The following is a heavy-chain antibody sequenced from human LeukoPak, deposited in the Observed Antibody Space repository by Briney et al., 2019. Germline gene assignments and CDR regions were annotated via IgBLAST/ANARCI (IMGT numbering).Heavy chain of an antibody. D-gene: IGHD6-13*01. CDR3: ASYRIAAAGTGAFDI. J-gene: IGHJ3*02. CDR1: GYTFTGYY. CDR2: INPNSGGT. V-gene: IGHV1-2*06. Sequence: ASVKVSCKASGYTFTGYYMHWVRQAPGQGLEWMGRINPNSGGTNYAQKFQRRVTMTRDTSISTAYMELSRLRSDDTAVYYCASYRIAAAGTGAFDIWGQGTMVTVSS.